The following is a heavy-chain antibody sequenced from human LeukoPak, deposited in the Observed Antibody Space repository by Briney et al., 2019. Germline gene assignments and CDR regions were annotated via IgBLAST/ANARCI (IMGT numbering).Heavy chain of an antibody. CDR1: GYTFTGYY. J-gene: IGHJ4*02. V-gene: IGHV1-2*02. D-gene: IGHD3-16*01. CDR2: INPNSGCT. Sequence: ASVKVFCKASGYTFTGYYMHWGRQAPGQGLEWMGGINPNSGCTNYAQKFQGRVTMTRDTSIRTAYMELRRLRSDHTAVYYCARVEGKFVEKYYFDYWGQGTLVTVSS. CDR3: ARVEGKFVEKYYFDY.